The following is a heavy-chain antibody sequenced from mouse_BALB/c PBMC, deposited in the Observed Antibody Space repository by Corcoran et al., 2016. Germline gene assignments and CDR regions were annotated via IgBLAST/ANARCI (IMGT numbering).Heavy chain of an antibody. V-gene: IGHV14-3*02. CDR2: IDPANGNT. CDR3: ARLDWYFDG. Sequence: EVQLQQSGAELVKPGASVKLSCTASGFNIKDTYMHWVKQRPEQGLEWIGRIDPANGNTKYDPKFQGKATITADTYSNTAYLQLSSLTAEDTAVDYCARLDWYFDGWGAGTTVTVSS. CDR1: GFNIKDTY. J-gene: IGHJ1*01.